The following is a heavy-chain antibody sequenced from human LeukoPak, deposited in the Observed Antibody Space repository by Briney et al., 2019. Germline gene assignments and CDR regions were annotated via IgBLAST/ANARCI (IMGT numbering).Heavy chain of an antibody. V-gene: IGHV4-59*01. D-gene: IGHD5/OR15-5a*01. CDR1: GGSISSYY. CDR3: ARLYDAVYYFDY. J-gene: IGHJ4*02. Sequence: SETLSLTCTVSGGSISSYYWSWIRQPPGKGLEWIGYIYYSGSTNYKSSLKSRVTISVDTSKNQFSLKLSSVTAADTAVYYCARLYDAVYYFDYWDQGTLVTVSS. CDR2: IYYSGST.